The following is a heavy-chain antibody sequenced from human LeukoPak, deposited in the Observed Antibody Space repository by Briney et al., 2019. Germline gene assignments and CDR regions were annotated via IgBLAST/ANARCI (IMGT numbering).Heavy chain of an antibody. J-gene: IGHJ4*02. Sequence: ASVKVSCKASGYTFTGYYMHWVRQAPGQGLEWMGWINPNSGGTNYAQKFQGRVTMTRDTSISTAYMELSRLRSDDTAVYYCARDWAKYCSSTSCLGYWGQGTLVTVSS. D-gene: IGHD2-2*01. CDR3: ARDWAKYCSSTSCLGY. CDR2: INPNSGGT. V-gene: IGHV1-2*02. CDR1: GYTFTGYY.